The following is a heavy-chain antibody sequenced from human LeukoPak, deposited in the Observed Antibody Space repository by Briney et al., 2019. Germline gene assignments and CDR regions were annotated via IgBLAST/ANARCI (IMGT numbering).Heavy chain of an antibody. J-gene: IGHJ4*02. CDR1: GFTFSSYA. CDR2: ISGSGGST. CDR3: AKVAYRYGGYPDY. Sequence: GGSLRLSCAASGFTFSSYAMSWVRQAPGKGLEWVAAISGSGGSTYYADSVKGRFTISRDNSKNTLYLQMNSLRAENTAVYYCAKVAYRYGGYPDYWGQGTLVTVSS. D-gene: IGHD5-12*01. V-gene: IGHV3-23*01.